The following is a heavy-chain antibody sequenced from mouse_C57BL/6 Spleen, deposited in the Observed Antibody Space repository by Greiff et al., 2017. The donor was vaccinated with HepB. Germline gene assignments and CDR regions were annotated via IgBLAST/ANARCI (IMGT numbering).Heavy chain of an antibody. CDR2: ISNGGGST. V-gene: IGHV5-12*01. CDR1: GFTFSDYY. J-gene: IGHJ1*03. D-gene: IGHD1-1*01. CDR3: ARQGYYGSSRYFDV. Sequence: EVQRVESGGGLVQPGGSLKLSCAASGFTFSDYYMYWVRQTPEKRLEWVAYISNGGGSTYYPDTVKGRFTISRYNAKNTLYLQMSRLKSEDTAMYYCARQGYYGSSRYFDVWGTGTTVTVSS.